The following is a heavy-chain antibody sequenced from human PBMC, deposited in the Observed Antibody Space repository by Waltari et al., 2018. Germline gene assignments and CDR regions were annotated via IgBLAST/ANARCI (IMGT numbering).Heavy chain of an antibody. CDR3: ARDPVYSSGWRDY. CDR1: GFTFSSYA. CDR2: IYYSGST. J-gene: IGHJ4*02. V-gene: IGHV4-38-2*02. Sequence: VQLLESGGGLVQPGGSLRLSCAASGFTFSSYAMSWVRQAPGKGLEWIGSIYYSGSTYYNPSLKSRVTISVDTSKNQFSLKLSSVTAADTAVYYCARDPVYSSGWRDYWGQGTLVTVSS. D-gene: IGHD6-19*01.